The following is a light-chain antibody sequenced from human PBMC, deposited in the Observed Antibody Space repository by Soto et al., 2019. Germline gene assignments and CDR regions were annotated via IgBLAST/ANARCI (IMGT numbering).Light chain of an antibody. V-gene: IGKV3-15*01. CDR1: QSIRTN. J-gene: IGKJ4*01. CDR2: DAS. CDR3: QQYNDLPPLT. Sequence: EIMMTQSPATVSVSPGERATLSCRASQSIRTNVAWYQQKPGQALRLLIYDASTRATGLSSRFSGSESGTAFTLTISSLQSEDVAIYYCQQYNDLPPLTFGGGTRLEI.